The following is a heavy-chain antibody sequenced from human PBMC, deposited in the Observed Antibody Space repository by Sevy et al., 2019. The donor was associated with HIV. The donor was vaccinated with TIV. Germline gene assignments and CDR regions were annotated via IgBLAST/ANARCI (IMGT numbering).Heavy chain of an antibody. D-gene: IGHD6-13*01. CDR1: GFTFSSYW. Sequence: GGSLRLSCAASGFTFSSYWMHWVRQAPGKGLVWVSRINTDGSSTSYAHSVKGRFTISRDNAKNTLYLQMNSLRAEDTAVYYCARDGYSSSSVDFDYWGQGTLVTVSS. CDR3: ARDGYSSSSVDFDY. V-gene: IGHV3-74*01. J-gene: IGHJ4*02. CDR2: INTDGSST.